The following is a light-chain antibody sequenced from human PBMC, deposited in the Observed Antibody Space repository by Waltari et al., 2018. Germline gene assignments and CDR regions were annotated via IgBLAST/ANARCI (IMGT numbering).Light chain of an antibody. J-gene: IGKJ3*01. Sequence: DIVMTQSPDSLAVSLGESATINCKSSQSILYNSNNKNYLAWYQQKPGQPPKLLIYWASTRESGVPDRFSGSGSGTDFTLTISSLQAEDVAVYYCQQYYNTPSFTFGPGTKVEIK. CDR2: WAS. CDR3: QQYYNTPSFT. V-gene: IGKV4-1*01. CDR1: QSILYNSNNKNY.